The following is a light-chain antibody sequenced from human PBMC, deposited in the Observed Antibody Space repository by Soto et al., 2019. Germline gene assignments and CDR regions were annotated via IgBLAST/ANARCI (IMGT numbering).Light chain of an antibody. CDR1: SSDVGAYIY. CDR2: HVN. V-gene: IGLV2-8*01. Sequence: QSALTQPPSASGSPGQSVTISCTGTSSDVGAYIYVSWYQQHPGKAPKLLIFHVNTRPSGVPDRFSSSKSGNTASLTVSGLQAEDEADYYCSSFRGSGVVFGGGTKLTVL. J-gene: IGLJ2*01. CDR3: SSFRGSGVV.